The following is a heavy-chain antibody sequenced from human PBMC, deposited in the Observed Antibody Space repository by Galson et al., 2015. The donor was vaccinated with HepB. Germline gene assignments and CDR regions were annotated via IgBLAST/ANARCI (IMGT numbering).Heavy chain of an antibody. D-gene: IGHD3-16*01. CDR3: TRDPHWAAFDI. V-gene: IGHV3-7*03. CDR2: INQDETGK. J-gene: IGHJ3*02. Sequence: SLRLSCAAFGFTFSNYWMTWVRQAPGKGLEWVASINQDETGKYYVDSVKGRFTISRDNAQNSLCLQMSSLRGDDTAVYYCTRDPHWAAFDIWGQGTLVIVSS. CDR1: GFTFSNYW.